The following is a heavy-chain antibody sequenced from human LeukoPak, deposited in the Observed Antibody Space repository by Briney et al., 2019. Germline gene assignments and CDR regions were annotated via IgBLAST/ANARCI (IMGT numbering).Heavy chain of an antibody. CDR1: GGSISSYY. CDR2: IYYSGST. Sequence: SETLSLTCTVSGGSISSYYWSWIRQPPGKGLEWIGYIYYSGSTNYNPSLKSRVTISVDTSKNQFSLKLSSVTAADTAVYYCARVSPTYYYDSSGYHFDYWGQGTLVTVSS. D-gene: IGHD3-22*01. J-gene: IGHJ4*02. CDR3: ARVSPTYYYDSSGYHFDY. V-gene: IGHV4-59*01.